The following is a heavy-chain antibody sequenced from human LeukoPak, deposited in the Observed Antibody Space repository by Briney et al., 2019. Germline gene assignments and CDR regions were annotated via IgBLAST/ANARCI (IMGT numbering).Heavy chain of an antibody. CDR2: ISNNGGYT. Sequence: GGSLRLSCAASGFTFSSYAMSWVRQAPGKGLERVSAISNNGGYTYYADSVQGRFTISRDNSKSTLCLQMNSLRAEDTAVYYCAKQLGYCSDGSCYFPYWGQGTLVTVSS. CDR1: GFTFSSYA. J-gene: IGHJ4*02. V-gene: IGHV3-23*01. D-gene: IGHD2-15*01. CDR3: AKQLGYCSDGSCYFPY.